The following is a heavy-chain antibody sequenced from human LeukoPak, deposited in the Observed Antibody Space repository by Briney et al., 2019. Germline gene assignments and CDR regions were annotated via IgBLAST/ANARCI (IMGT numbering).Heavy chain of an antibody. J-gene: IGHJ6*02. CDR1: GYTFTGYY. CDR3: ARDPDYYTQTPQLDV. CDR2: ISAYNGNT. D-gene: IGHD3-22*01. V-gene: IGHV1-18*04. Sequence: ASVKVSCKASGYTFTGYYMHWVRQAPGQGLEWMGWISAYNGNTNYAQKLQGRATMTTDTSTSTAYMELRSLRSDDTAVYYCARDPDYYTQTPQLDVWGQGTTVTVSS.